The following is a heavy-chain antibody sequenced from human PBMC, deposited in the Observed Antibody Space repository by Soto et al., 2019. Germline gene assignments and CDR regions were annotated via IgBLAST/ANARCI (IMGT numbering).Heavy chain of an antibody. J-gene: IGHJ2*01. Sequence: SETLSLTCAVYGGSFSGYYWSWIRQPPGKGLEWIGEINDSGSTNYNSSLKSRVTISVDTSKNQFSLKLSSVTAADTAVYYCARGGYNYGGWASKRNLDLWGRGTLVTVSS. V-gene: IGHV4-34*01. CDR3: ARGGYNYGGWASKRNLDL. CDR1: GGSFSGYY. CDR2: INDSGST. D-gene: IGHD2-21*01.